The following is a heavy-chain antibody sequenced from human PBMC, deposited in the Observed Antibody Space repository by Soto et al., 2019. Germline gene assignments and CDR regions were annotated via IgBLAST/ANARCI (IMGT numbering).Heavy chain of an antibody. D-gene: IGHD3-22*01. CDR1: GYTVSSYH. CDR3: ARGLIYDSSGYYFDY. J-gene: IGHJ4*02. V-gene: IGHV1-46*01. Sequence: APVKVFCTASGYTVSSYHSHWVRQAPGQGLEWMGIINPSGGSTRYAQKFQGRVTMTRDTSTSTVYMELSSLRSEDTAVYYCARGLIYDSSGYYFDYWGQGTPVTVSS. CDR2: INPSGGST.